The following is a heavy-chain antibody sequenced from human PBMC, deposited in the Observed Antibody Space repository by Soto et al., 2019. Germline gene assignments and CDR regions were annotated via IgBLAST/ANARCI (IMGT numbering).Heavy chain of an antibody. J-gene: IGHJ4*02. CDR1: GGTFSSYA. Sequence: SVKVSCKASGGTFSSYAISWVRQAPGQGLEWMGGIIPIFGTANYAQKFQGRVTITADESTSTAYMELSSLRSEDTAVYYCARLLLNTAMVPDYWGQGTLVTVSS. V-gene: IGHV1-69*13. CDR2: IIPIFGTA. D-gene: IGHD5-18*01. CDR3: ARLLLNTAMVPDY.